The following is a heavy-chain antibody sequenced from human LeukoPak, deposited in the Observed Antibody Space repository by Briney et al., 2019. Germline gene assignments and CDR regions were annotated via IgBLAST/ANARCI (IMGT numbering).Heavy chain of an antibody. CDR2: ISGTSSLI. CDR3: AKGGPQFFDY. Sequence: GGSLRLSCAASGFTFSTYSMNWVRQAPGKGLEWVSYISGTSSLIYYADSVKGRFTISRDNAKNSLYLQMNSLRAEDTAVYFCAKGGPQFFDYWGQGSLVTVSS. V-gene: IGHV3-48*01. J-gene: IGHJ4*02. D-gene: IGHD5-24*01. CDR1: GFTFSTYS.